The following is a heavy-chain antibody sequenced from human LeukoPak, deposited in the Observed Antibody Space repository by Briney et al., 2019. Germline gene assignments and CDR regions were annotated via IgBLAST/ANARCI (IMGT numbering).Heavy chain of an antibody. J-gene: IGHJ4*03. CDR2: INHRGDT. Sequence: SETLSLTYAVYGGSFSTYYWSWTRQSPGKGLEWIAEINHRGDTNYNPSVKSRVTISVDTSKNQFSLKVRSLTAADTAVYYCARGPTISETGYFDFWGQGTLVTVSS. CDR3: ARGPTISETGYFDF. CDR1: GGSFSTYY. V-gene: IGHV4-34*01. D-gene: IGHD1-1*01.